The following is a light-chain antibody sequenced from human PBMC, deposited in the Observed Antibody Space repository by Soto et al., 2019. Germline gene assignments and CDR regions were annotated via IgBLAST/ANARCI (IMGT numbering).Light chain of an antibody. CDR1: SSNIGSNY. Sequence: QSVLTQPPSTSGTPGQKVTISCSGGSSNIGSNYVCWFQQLPGTAPKFLIYRDNQRPSGIPHRFSASKSGTSASLAISGLRSEDEGDYYCAAWDDSLSGRIFGGGTKLTVL. CDR2: RDN. V-gene: IGLV1-47*01. CDR3: AAWDDSLSGRI. J-gene: IGLJ2*01.